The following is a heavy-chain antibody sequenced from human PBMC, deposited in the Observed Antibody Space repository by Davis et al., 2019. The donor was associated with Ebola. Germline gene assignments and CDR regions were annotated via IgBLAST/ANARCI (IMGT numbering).Heavy chain of an antibody. CDR2: IRSKANSYAT. Sequence: GESLKISCAASGFTFSGSAMHWVRQASGKGLEWVGRIRSKANSYATAYAASVKGRFTISRDDSKNTAYLQMNSLKTEDTAVYYCTRIDYGGNSEDYWGQGTLVTVSS. CDR3: TRIDYGGNSEDY. CDR1: GFTFSGSA. V-gene: IGHV3-73*01. D-gene: IGHD4-23*01. J-gene: IGHJ4*02.